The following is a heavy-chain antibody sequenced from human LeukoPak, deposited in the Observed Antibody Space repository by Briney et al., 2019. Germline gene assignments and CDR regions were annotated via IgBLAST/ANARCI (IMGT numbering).Heavy chain of an antibody. D-gene: IGHD3-9*01. CDR1: GFTFSDYY. Sequence: PGGSLRLSCAASGFTFSDYYMSWIRQAPGKGLEWVSYTSSSGSTIYYADSVKGRFTISRDNAKNSLYLQMNSLRAEDTAVYYRAREERTYYDILTKPSEYWGQGTLVTVSS. V-gene: IGHV3-11*04. J-gene: IGHJ4*02. CDR2: TSSSGSTI. CDR3: AREERTYYDILTKPSEY.